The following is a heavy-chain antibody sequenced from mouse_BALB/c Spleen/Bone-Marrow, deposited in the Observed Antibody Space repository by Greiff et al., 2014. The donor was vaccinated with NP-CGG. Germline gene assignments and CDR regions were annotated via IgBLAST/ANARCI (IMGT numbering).Heavy chain of an antibody. V-gene: IGHV1-87*01. J-gene: IGHJ2*01. CDR1: GYTFTSYW. CDR2: IYPGDGDT. CDR3: ARGFPFDY. Sequence: VQLQQSGAELARPGASVKLSCKASGYTFTSYWMQWVKQRSGQGLEWIGAIYPGDGDTRYTQKFKGKATLTADKSSSTAYMRLSSVASEDSAVYYCARGFPFDYWGQGTTLTVSA.